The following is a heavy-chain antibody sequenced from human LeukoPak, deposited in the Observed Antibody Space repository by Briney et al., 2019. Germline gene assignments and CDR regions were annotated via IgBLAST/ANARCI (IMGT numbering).Heavy chain of an antibody. J-gene: IGHJ5*02. V-gene: IGHV3-66*02. CDR2: IYSGGST. CDR1: GFTVSSNY. D-gene: IGHD6-6*01. CDR3: ARDRSSGWFDP. Sequence: GGSLRLSCAASGFTVSSNYMSWVRRAPGKGLEWVSVIYSGGSTYYADSVKGRFTISRDNSKNTLYLQMNSLRAEDTAVYYCARDRSSGWFDPWGQGTLVTVSS.